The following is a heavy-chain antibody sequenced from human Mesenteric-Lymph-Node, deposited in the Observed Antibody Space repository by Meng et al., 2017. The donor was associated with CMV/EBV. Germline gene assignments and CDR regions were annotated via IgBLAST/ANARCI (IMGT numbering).Heavy chain of an antibody. CDR1: GYTFTGYY. CDR3: AREQYNGNYLRSYDI. J-gene: IGHJ3*02. CDR2: INSNSGGT. D-gene: IGHD1-26*01. V-gene: IGHV1-2*02. Sequence: ASVKVSCKASGYTFTGYYLHWVRQAPGQGLEWMGWINSNSGGTNYTQKFQGRVTMTRDTSISTAYMELSSLTSDDTAVYYCAREQYNGNYLRSYDIWGQGTLVTVSS.